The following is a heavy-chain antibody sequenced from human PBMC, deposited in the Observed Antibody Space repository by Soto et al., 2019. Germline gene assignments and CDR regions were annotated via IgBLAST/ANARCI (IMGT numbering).Heavy chain of an antibody. CDR3: ARGGIQLSYALDY. D-gene: IGHD5-18*01. V-gene: IGHV4-4*07. CDR2: IYTSGST. Sequence: PSETLSLTCSVSGTSVSNYYWSWIRQPAGKGLEHIGRIYTSGSTSYNPSLKSRVTMSMDTSQTQIYLNLTSVTAADTAVYYCARGGIQLSYALDYWGQGTLVTVSS. CDR1: GTSVSNYY. J-gene: IGHJ4*02.